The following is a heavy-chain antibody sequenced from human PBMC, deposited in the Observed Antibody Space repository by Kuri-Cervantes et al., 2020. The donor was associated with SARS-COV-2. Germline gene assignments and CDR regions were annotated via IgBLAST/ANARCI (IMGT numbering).Heavy chain of an antibody. CDR1: GFTFSSYD. CDR2: IGTAGDT. V-gene: IGHV3-13*04. D-gene: IGHD1-26*01. Sequence: GGSLRLSCAASGFTFSSYDMHWVRQATGKGLEWVSAIGTAGDTYYPGSVKGRFTISRENAKNSLYLQMNSLRAGDTAVYYCARDESFAVGATGFDIWGQGTMVTVSS. CDR3: ARDESFAVGATGFDI. J-gene: IGHJ3*02.